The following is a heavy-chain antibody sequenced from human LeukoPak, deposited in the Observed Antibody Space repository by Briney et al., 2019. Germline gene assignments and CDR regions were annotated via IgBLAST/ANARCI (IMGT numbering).Heavy chain of an antibody. J-gene: IGHJ3*02. V-gene: IGHV4-61*02. CDR1: GGSISSGSYY. CDR2: IYTSGST. Sequence: SQTLSLTCTVSGGSISSGSYYWSWIRQPAGKGLEWIGRIYTSGSTNYNPSLKSRVTISVDTSKNQFSLKLSSVTAADTAVYYCAREWEPHRWAFDIWGQGTMVTVSS. D-gene: IGHD1-26*01. CDR3: AREWEPHRWAFDI.